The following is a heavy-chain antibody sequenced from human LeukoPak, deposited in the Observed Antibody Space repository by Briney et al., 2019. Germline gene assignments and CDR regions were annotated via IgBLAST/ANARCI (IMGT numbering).Heavy chain of an antibody. D-gene: IGHD6-25*01. J-gene: IGHJ3*02. V-gene: IGHV4-34*01. CDR2: INQSGST. CDR3: ATIQRDRAFDI. CDR1: GGSFSGYY. Sequence: SETLSLTCAVYGGSFSGYYWSWIRQPPGKGLEWIGEINQSGSTSYNPSLKSRVTISVDTSKNQFSLRLSSVTAADTAVYYCATIQRDRAFDIWGQGTMITVSS.